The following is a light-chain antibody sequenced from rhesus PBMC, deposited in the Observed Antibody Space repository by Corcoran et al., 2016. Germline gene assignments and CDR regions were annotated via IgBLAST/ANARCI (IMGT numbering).Light chain of an antibody. CDR3: LQYNSSPFT. Sequence: DIQMTQSPSSLSASVGDTVTITCRASQSISSWLDWYQQKPGKAPKLLIYKTTRLKSGVPSRFSGSGSWTDFTLTISSLQPGDFTTYYCLQYNSSPFTFGPGTKLDIK. CDR1: QSISSW. CDR2: KTT. V-gene: IGKV1-22*01. J-gene: IGKJ3*01.